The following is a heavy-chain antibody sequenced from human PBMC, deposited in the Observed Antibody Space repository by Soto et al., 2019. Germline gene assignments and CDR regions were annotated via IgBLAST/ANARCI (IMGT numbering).Heavy chain of an antibody. D-gene: IGHD6-13*01. CDR2: IVVGSGNT. Sequence: SVKVSCKASGFTFTSSAVQWVRQARGQRLEWIGWIVVGSGNTNYAQKFQERVTITRDMSTSTAYMELSSLRSEDTAVYYCAAEGRYSRHSDYGMDVWGQGTTVTVSS. V-gene: IGHV1-58*01. CDR1: GFTFTSSA. J-gene: IGHJ6*02. CDR3: AAEGRYSRHSDYGMDV.